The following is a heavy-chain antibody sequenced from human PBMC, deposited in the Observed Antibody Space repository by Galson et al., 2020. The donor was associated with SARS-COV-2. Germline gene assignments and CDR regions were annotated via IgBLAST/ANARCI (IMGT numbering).Heavy chain of an antibody. V-gene: IGHV3-64D*08. J-gene: IGHJ4*02. CDR3: VKHGAAGTYGNFGY. D-gene: IGHD4-17*01. CDR1: GFTFSTYA. CDR2: ITNSGDNT. Sequence: SCSASGFTFSTYAMHWVRQAPGKELEYVSIITNSGDNTFYADSVKSRFTISRDNPKNTLYLQMSSLRAEDTALYYCVKHGAAGTYGNFGYWGQGTLVTVSS.